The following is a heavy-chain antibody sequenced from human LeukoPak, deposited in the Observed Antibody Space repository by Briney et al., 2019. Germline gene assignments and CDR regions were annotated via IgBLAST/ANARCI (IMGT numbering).Heavy chain of an antibody. D-gene: IGHD3-3*01. Sequence: GGSLRLSCAASGFTFSSYAMSWVRQAPGKGLEWVSAISGSGGSTYYADSVKGRFTISRDNSKNTLYLQMNSLRAEDTAVYYCARLPYYDFWSGYYAFDIWGQGTMVTVSS. V-gene: IGHV3-23*01. CDR1: GFTFSSYA. J-gene: IGHJ3*02. CDR3: ARLPYYDFWSGYYAFDI. CDR2: ISGSGGST.